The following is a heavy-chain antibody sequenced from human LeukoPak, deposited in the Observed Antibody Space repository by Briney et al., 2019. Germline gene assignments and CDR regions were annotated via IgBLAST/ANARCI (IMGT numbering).Heavy chain of an antibody. J-gene: IGHJ2*01. Sequence: SETLSLTCTVSGGSISSSSYYWGWIRQPPGKGLEWIGSIYYSGSTYYNPSLKSRVTISVDTSKNQFSLKLSSVTAADTAVYYCARAAVTPYWYFDLWGRGTLVTVSS. CDR2: IYYSGST. CDR3: ARAAVTPYWYFDL. CDR1: GGSISSSSYY. V-gene: IGHV4-39*01. D-gene: IGHD4-17*01.